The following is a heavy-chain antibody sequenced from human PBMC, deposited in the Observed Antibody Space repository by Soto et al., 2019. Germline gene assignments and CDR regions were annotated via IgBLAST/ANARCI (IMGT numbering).Heavy chain of an antibody. CDR1: GGSISSSNW. CDR2: IYHSGST. CDR3: ARPQVAVAGRDAFDI. D-gene: IGHD6-19*01. V-gene: IGHV4-4*02. J-gene: IGHJ3*02. Sequence: QVQLQESGPGLVKPSGTLSLTCAVSGGSISSSNWWSWVRQPPGKGLEWIGEIYHSGSTNYNPSLTSRVTISVDKSKNQFSLKLSSVTAADTAVYYCARPQVAVAGRDAFDIWGQGTMVTVSS.